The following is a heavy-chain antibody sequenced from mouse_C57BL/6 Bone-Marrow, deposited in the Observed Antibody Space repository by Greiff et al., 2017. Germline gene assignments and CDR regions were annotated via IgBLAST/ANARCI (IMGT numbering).Heavy chain of an antibody. CDR1: GFTFSDYG. CDR2: ISSGSSTI. V-gene: IGHV5-17*01. Sequence: EVKVEESGGGLVKPGGSLKLSCAASGFTFSDYGMHWVRQAPEKGLEWVAYISSGSSTIYYADTVKGRFTISRDNAKNTLFLQMTSLRSEDTAMYYCARMITTVVRYFDVWGTGTTVTVSS. J-gene: IGHJ1*03. D-gene: IGHD1-1*01. CDR3: ARMITTVVRYFDV.